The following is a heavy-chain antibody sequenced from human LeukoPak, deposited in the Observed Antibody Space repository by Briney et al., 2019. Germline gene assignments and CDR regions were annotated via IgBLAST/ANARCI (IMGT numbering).Heavy chain of an antibody. CDR1: GYTGTSYC. D-gene: IGHD3-10*01. V-gene: IGHV1-46*01. CDR3: ARSLWFGELPGHY. CDR2: INPSGGST. Sequence: ASVTLSCKASGYTGTSYCMHWVRQAPGQGLEWMGIINPSGGSTSYAQKFQGRVTMTRDTSTSTVYMELSSLRSEDTAVYYCARSLWFGELPGHYWGQGTLVTVSS. J-gene: IGHJ4*02.